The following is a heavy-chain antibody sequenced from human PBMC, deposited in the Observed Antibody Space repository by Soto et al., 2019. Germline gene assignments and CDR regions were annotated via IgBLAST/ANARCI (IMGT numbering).Heavy chain of an antibody. Sequence: EVQLVESGGGLVQPGGSLRLSCAASGFTFNSYDMHWVRQVTGKGLEWVSAIGTAGAPYYPGSVKGPFTISRENAKNSLYLQMNSLRDGDTAVYYCARGSTYSGLDVWGQGTTVTVSS. CDR3: ARGSTYSGLDV. CDR2: IGTAGAP. V-gene: IGHV3-13*05. J-gene: IGHJ6*02. CDR1: GFTFNSYD.